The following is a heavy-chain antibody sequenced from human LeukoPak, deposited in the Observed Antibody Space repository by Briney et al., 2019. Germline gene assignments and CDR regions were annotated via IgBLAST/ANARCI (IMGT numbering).Heavy chain of an antibody. V-gene: IGHV4-30-2*01. Sequence: PSETLSLTCTVSGGSISSGGYYWSWIRQPPGKGLEWIGYIYHSGSTYYNPSLKSRVTISVDRSKNQFSLKLSSVTATDTAVYYCARVGIGGSYSSFDYWGQGTLVTVSS. D-gene: IGHD1-26*01. CDR1: GGSISSGGYY. CDR2: IYHSGST. CDR3: ARVGIGGSYSSFDY. J-gene: IGHJ4*02.